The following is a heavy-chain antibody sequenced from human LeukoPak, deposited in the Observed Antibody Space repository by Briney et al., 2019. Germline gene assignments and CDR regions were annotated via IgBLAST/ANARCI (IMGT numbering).Heavy chain of an antibody. CDR2: INPNSGST. J-gene: IGHJ6*02. CDR3: ARDLYYDSSGPAGDYYYGMDV. CDR1: GYTFTGYY. D-gene: IGHD3-22*01. V-gene: IGHV1-2*02. Sequence: ASVKVSCKASGYTFTGYYMHWVRQAPGQGLEWMGWINPNSGSTNYAQKFQGRVTMTRDTSISTAYMELSRLRSDDTAVYYCARDLYYDSSGPAGDYYYGMDVWGQGTTVTVSS.